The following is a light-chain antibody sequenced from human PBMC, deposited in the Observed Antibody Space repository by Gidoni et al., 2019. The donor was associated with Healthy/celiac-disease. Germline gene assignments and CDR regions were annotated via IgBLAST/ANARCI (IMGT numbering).Light chain of an antibody. J-gene: IGKJ2*01. CDR1: QSVSSIY. CDR3: QQYGSSPPYT. Sequence: EIVLTQSPGTLSLSPWERATLSCRASQSVSSIYLAWYQQTPGQAPRLPIYGASSRATGIPDRFSGSGSGTDFTLTISRLEPEDFAVYYCQQYGSSPPYTFGQGTKLEIK. V-gene: IGKV3-20*01. CDR2: GAS.